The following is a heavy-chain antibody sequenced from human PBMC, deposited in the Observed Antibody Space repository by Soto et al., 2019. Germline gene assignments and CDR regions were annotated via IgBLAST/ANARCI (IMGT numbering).Heavy chain of an antibody. CDR1: GYTFISYG. J-gene: IGHJ5*02. V-gene: IGHV1-18*01. CDR3: ARDMGGYPWAWFDP. CDR2: ISVYNGNT. D-gene: IGHD3-16*01. Sequence: QVQLVQSGAEVKKPGASVKVSCKASGYTFISYGISWVRQAPGQGLEWMGWISVYNGNTNYAQKLQGRVTMTTDTXXSTAYMELRSLRSDDTAVYYWARDMGGYPWAWFDPWGQGTLVTVSS.